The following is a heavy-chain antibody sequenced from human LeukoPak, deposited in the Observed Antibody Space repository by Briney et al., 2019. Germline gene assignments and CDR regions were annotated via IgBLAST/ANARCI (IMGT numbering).Heavy chain of an antibody. CDR3: AREATIKAYNFDF. CDR1: GFTFSSYS. D-gene: IGHD5-24*01. J-gene: IGHJ4*02. V-gene: IGHV3-7*01. CDR2: IMTDGSEI. Sequence: GGSLRLSCAASGFTFSSYSMNWVRQAPGKGLEWVANIMTDGSEIHYLDSVKGRFTISRDNAKNSLYLQMNSLRGEDTAVYYCAREATIKAYNFDFWGQGTLVTVSS.